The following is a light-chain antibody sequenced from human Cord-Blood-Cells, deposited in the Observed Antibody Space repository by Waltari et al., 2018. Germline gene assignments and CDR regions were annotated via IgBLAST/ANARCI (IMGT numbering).Light chain of an antibody. CDR2: AAS. CDR1: QSVSSN. J-gene: IGKJ5*01. V-gene: IGKV1-27*01. CDR3: QKYNSALIT. Sequence: MTQSPATLSVSPGERATLSCRASQSVSSNLAWYQQKPGKVPKLLIYAASTLQSGVPSRFSGSGSGTDFTLTISSLQPEDVATYYCQKYNSALITFGQGTRLEIK.